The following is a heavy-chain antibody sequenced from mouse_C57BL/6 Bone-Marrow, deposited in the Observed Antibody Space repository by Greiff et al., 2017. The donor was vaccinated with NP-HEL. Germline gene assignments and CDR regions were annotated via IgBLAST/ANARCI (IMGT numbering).Heavy chain of an antibody. Sequence: EVKVVESGGGLVQPKGSLKLSCAASGFSFNTYAMNWVRQAPGKGLEWVARIRSKSNNYATYYADSVKDRFTISRDDSESMLYLQMNNLKTEDTAMYYCVRHDGWFAYWGQGTLVTVSA. V-gene: IGHV10-1*01. CDR3: VRHDGWFAY. CDR2: IRSKSNNYAT. CDR1: GFSFNTYA. J-gene: IGHJ3*01.